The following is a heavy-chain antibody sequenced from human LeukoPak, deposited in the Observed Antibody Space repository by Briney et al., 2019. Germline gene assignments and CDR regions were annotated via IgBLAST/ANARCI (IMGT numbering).Heavy chain of an antibody. CDR1: GGSISSSSYY. Sequence: SETLSLTCTVSGGSISSSSYYWGWIRQPPGKGLEWIGSIYYIGSTYYNPSLKSRGTISGDTSKNQCSLQLSYVTAADTAVYYCASVMLGIVGATIGYFDYWGQGTLVTVSS. D-gene: IGHD1-26*01. CDR2: IYYIGST. V-gene: IGHV4-39*01. CDR3: ASVMLGIVGATIGYFDY. J-gene: IGHJ4*02.